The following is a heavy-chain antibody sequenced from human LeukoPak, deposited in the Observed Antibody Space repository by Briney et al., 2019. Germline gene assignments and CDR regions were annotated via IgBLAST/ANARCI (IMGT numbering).Heavy chain of an antibody. J-gene: IGHJ4*02. D-gene: IGHD3-22*01. Sequence: SETLSLTCSVSGGSISSGSYYWSRIRQPPGKGLEWIGYIYSSGSTNYNPSLKSRVTISGDTSKNQFSLKLSSVTAADTDVYFCARVDYDGSGYNFDYWGQGTLVTVSS. CDR1: GGSISSGSYY. CDR3: ARVDYDGSGYNFDY. CDR2: IYSSGST. V-gene: IGHV4-61*01.